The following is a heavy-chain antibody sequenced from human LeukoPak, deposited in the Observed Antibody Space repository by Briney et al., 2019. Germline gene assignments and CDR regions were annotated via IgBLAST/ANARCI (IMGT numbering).Heavy chain of an antibody. Sequence: SETLSLTCTVSGGSISSHYWSWIRQPPGKGLEWIGYLYYSGSTNYNPSLKSRVTISVDTSKNQFSLKLSSVTAADTAVYYCARHTIPFDYWGQGTLVTVSS. V-gene: IGHV4-59*11. J-gene: IGHJ4*02. CDR3: ARHTIPFDY. D-gene: IGHD3-10*01. CDR1: GGSISSHY. CDR2: LYYSGST.